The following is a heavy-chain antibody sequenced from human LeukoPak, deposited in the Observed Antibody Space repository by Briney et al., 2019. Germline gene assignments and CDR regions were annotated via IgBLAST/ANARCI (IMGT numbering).Heavy chain of an antibody. CDR1: GGSISSSSYY. V-gene: IGHV4-39*07. Sequence: SETLSLTCTVSGGSISSSSYYWGWIRQPPGKGLEWIGSIYYSGSTYYNPSLKSRVTISVDTSKNQFSLKLSSVTAADTAVYYCARAPTGTLYSSGPYFDYWGQGPLVTVSS. CDR3: ARAPTGTLYSSGPYFDY. J-gene: IGHJ4*02. CDR2: IYYSGST. D-gene: IGHD6-19*01.